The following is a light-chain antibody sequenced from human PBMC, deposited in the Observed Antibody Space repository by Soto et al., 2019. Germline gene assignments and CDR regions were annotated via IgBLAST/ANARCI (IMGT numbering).Light chain of an antibody. CDR2: EVS. CDR3: SSYAGSNNFV. J-gene: IGLJ1*01. Sequence: QSALTQPHSASGSSGQSVTIFCTGTSSDVGGYNSVSWYQQHPGKAPKLMIYEVSKRPSGVPDRFSGSKSGNTASLTVSGLQAEDEADYYCSSYAGSNNFVFGTGTKLTVL. CDR1: SSDVGGYNS. V-gene: IGLV2-8*01.